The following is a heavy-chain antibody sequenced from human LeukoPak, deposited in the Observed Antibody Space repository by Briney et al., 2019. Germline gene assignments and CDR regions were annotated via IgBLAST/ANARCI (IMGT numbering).Heavy chain of an antibody. D-gene: IGHD6-13*01. CDR1: GYSFTSYW. CDR3: ARPPFPRSGSSWYQPFDY. Sequence: GESLKISCKTSGYSFTSYWIGWVRQMPGKGLEWMGIIYPGDSDTRYNPSFQGQVTISADKSISTSYLQWSSLKASDTAMYYCARPPFPRSGSSWYQPFDYWGQGTLVTVSS. J-gene: IGHJ4*02. V-gene: IGHV5-51*01. CDR2: IYPGDSDT.